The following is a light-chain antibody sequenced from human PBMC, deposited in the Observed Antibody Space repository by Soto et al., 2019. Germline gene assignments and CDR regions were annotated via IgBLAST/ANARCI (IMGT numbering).Light chain of an antibody. J-gene: IGLJ1*01. CDR2: EVS. CDR3: TSFAPGTIYV. CDR1: SSDIGAYDL. Sequence: QSMLTHPASVSWSPGHLITISCSGTSSDIGAYDLVSWYQQHPGRAPKLIIYEVSHRFSGLSYRFSGSKSGNTASLTISGLQAEEEGDYYCTSFAPGTIYVFGSGTKVTVL. V-gene: IGLV2-14*03.